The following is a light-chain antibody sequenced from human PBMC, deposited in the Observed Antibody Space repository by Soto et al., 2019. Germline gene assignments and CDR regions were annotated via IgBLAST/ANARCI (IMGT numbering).Light chain of an antibody. CDR1: QGLSSH. CDR2: DTS. Sequence: EIVLTQSPATLSFSPGERATLSCRASQGLSSHLAWYQQKPGQAPRLLIYDTSNRARGIPVRFSGSGSGSDFTLTISSLQPDDSAVYYCQQRSSWPETFGQGTKLEIK. V-gene: IGKV3-11*01. J-gene: IGKJ2*01. CDR3: QQRSSWPET.